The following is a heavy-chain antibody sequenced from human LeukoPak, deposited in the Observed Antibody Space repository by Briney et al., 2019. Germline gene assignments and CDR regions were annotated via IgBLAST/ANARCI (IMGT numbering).Heavy chain of an antibody. CDR2: IDPSDSYT. CDR1: GYSCTSYW. D-gene: IGHD1-20*01. CDR3: ARGSYLTADY. V-gene: IGHV5-10-1*01. J-gene: IGHJ4*02. Sequence: GESLRISCKASGYSCTSYWISWVRQMPGKGLEWMGRIDPSDSYTNYSPSFQGHVTMSADKSISTAYLQWSSLKASDTAIYYCARGSYLTADYSGEGTLVTVSS.